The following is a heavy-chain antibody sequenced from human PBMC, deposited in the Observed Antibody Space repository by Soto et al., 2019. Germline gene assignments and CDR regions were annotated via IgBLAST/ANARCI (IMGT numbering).Heavy chain of an antibody. CDR1: GYTFPNYG. V-gene: IGHV1-18*01. CDR2: ISGYNGNT. Sequence: QVLLMQSGPEVKKPGASVKVSCKASGYTFPNYGISWVRQVPGQGLEWMGWISGYNGNTNYAPKIQGRVTVTRDTSTATAYMELRSLRSDDTAIYYCARGSESFDLWGQGTLVTVSS. J-gene: IGHJ4*02. CDR3: ARGSESFDL. D-gene: IGHD1-26*01.